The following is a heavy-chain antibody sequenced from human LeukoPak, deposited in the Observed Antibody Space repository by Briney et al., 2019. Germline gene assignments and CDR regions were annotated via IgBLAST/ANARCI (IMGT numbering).Heavy chain of an antibody. Sequence: SVKVSCKASGGTFSSYAISWVRQAPGQGLEWMGGIIPIFGTANYAQKFPGRVTITADESTSTAYMELSSLRSEDTAVYYCATWEGDWTFDYWGQGTLVTVSS. V-gene: IGHV1-69*13. D-gene: IGHD2-21*02. CDR2: IIPIFGTA. J-gene: IGHJ4*02. CDR1: GGTFSSYA. CDR3: ATWEGDWTFDY.